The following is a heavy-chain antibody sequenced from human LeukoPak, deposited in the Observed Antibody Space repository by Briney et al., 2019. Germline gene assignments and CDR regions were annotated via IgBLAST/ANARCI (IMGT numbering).Heavy chain of an antibody. V-gene: IGHV5-51*01. CDR3: ARLGTAAADYDYYYGMDV. CDR2: IFAGDSDI. D-gene: IGHD6-13*01. J-gene: IGHJ6*02. Sequence: GESLKISCKGSGYSFTSYWSGWVRRMPGKGLEWMGIIFAGDSDITYSPSFQGQVPIPAHKPISTAYLQWSSLKASHTAMYYCARLGTAAADYDYYYGMDVWGQGTTVTVSS. CDR1: GYSFTSYW.